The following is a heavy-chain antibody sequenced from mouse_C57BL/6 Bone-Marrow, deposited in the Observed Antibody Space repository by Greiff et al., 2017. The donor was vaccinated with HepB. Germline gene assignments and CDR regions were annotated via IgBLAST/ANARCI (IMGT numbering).Heavy chain of an antibody. J-gene: IGHJ3*01. CDR2: IYPGSGST. V-gene: IGHV1-55*01. CDR3: ARSATTVVARDCSFAY. CDR1: GYTFTSYW. Sequence: QVQLQQPGAELVKPGASVKMSCKASGYTFTSYWITWVKQRPGQGLEWIGDIYPGSGSTNYNEKFKSKATLTVDTSSSTAYMQLSSLTSEDSAVYYCARSATTVVARDCSFAYWGQGTLVTVSA. D-gene: IGHD1-1*01.